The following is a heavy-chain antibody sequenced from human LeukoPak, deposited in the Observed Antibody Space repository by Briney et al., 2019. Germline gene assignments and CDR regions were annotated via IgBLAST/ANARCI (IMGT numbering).Heavy chain of an antibody. Sequence: SGGSLRLSCAASGFTFSSYEMNWVRQAPGKGLEWVSYISSSSRTIYYADSVRGRFTITRDNAKNSMYLQMNSLRDEDTAVYFCARARSSGWVIDSWGQGTLVTVSS. CDR2: ISSSSRTI. CDR3: ARARSSGWVIDS. D-gene: IGHD6-19*01. V-gene: IGHV3-48*02. CDR1: GFTFSSYE. J-gene: IGHJ4*02.